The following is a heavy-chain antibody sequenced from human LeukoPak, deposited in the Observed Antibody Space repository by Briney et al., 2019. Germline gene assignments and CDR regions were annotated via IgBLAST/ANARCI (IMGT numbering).Heavy chain of an antibody. D-gene: IGHD3-3*01. J-gene: IGHJ3*02. Sequence: SETLSLTCTVSGGSISSSGYYWAWIRQPPGKGLEWIGNIYFSGSNYNNPSLKSRVTISVDTSKNQFSLKLSSVTAADTAVYYCARGGVPYYDFWSGYPVAFDIWGQGAMVTVSS. CDR1: GGSISSSGYY. CDR2: IYFSGSN. V-gene: IGHV4-39*01. CDR3: ARGGVPYYDFWSGYPVAFDI.